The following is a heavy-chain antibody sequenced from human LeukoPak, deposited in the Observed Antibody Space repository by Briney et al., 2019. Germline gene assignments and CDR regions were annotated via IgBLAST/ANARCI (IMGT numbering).Heavy chain of an antibody. J-gene: IGHJ6*02. CDR2: INPSGGST. Sequence: ASVKVSCKASGYTFTSYYMHWVRQAPGQGLEWMGIINPSGGSTSYAQKFQGRATMTRDTSTSTVYMELSSLRSEDTAVYYCARDREWLSYYYGMDVWGQGTTVTVSS. V-gene: IGHV1-46*01. CDR3: ARDREWLSYYYGMDV. D-gene: IGHD3-3*01. CDR1: GYTFTSYY.